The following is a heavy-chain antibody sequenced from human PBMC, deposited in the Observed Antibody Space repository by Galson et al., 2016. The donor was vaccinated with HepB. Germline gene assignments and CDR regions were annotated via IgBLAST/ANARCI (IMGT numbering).Heavy chain of an antibody. V-gene: IGHV3-23*01. CDR2: ISGSGDST. J-gene: IGHJ6*03. Sequence: SLRLSCAASGFTFSSYAMTWVRQAPGKGLEWVSSISGSGDSTIYADSVRGRFTISRDNSKNTLYLQMNSLRGEDKAVYYCARGKGLRSGQWLALPPNYYYYYMDVWGKGTTVTVSS. CDR3: ARGKGLRSGQWLALPPNYYYYYMDV. CDR1: GFTFSSYA. D-gene: IGHD6-19*01.